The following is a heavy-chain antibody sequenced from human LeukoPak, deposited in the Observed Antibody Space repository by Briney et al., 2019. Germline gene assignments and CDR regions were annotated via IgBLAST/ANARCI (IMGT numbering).Heavy chain of an antibody. CDR2: IDYSGST. Sequence: KPSETLSLTCSVSGDSISNFYWSWIRQPPGKGLEWIGYIDYSGSTSYNPSLKSRVTISLDTSRNQFSLKLNSVTAADTAVYFCQADSSGYLIWGQGTMVTVSS. V-gene: IGHV4-59*12. CDR1: GDSISNFY. D-gene: IGHD3-22*01. J-gene: IGHJ3*02. CDR3: QADSSGYLI.